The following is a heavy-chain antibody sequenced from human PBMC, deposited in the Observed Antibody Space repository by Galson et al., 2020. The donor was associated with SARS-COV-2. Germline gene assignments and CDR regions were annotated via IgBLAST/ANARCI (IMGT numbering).Heavy chain of an antibody. CDR3: AKRQLGIDDYFDY. Sequence: GGSLRLSCAASGFTFSSYAMSWVRQAPGKGLEWVSAISSSGGSTYYADSVKGRFTITRDNSKNTLYLQMNSLGAEDTAVYYCAKRQLGIDDYFDYGGQKSLVTVSS. D-gene: IGHD7-27*01. V-gene: IGHV3-23*01. CDR2: ISSSGGST. J-gene: IGHJ4*02. CDR1: GFTFSSYA.